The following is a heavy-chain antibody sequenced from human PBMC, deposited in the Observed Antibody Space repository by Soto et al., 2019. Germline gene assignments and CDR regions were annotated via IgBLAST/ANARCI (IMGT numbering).Heavy chain of an antibody. CDR2: ISHDGTNK. J-gene: IGHJ3*01. V-gene: IGHV3-30-3*01. CDR3: ARGRGGANSAFVWVSSRTAFDL. CDR1: GFTFRSYA. Sequence: QVQLVESGGGVVQPGGSLKLSCAASGFTFRSYAMHWVRQAPGKGLEWVAVISHDGTNKYYADSVKGRFTVSRDSFENKLYFQMTTLRPEDTAVYSCARGRGGANSAFVWVSSRTAFDLWGQGTMVTVSS. D-gene: IGHD3-16*01.